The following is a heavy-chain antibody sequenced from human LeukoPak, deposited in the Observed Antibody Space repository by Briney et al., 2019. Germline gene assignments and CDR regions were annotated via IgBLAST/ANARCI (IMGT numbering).Heavy chain of an antibody. J-gene: IGHJ4*02. CDR2: IYYSGST. V-gene: IGHV4-39*01. CDR3: ARGLYSSSWERGYYFDY. Sequence: SETLSLTCTVSGGSISSSSYYWGWIRQPPGKGLEWIGSIYYSGSTYYNPSLKSRVTISVDTSKNQFSLKLSSVTAADTAVYYCARGLYSSSWERGYYFDYWGQGTLVTVSS. D-gene: IGHD6-13*01. CDR1: GGSISSSSYY.